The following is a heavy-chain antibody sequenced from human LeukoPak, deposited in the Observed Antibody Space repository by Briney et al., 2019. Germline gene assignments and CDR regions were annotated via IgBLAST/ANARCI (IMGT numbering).Heavy chain of an antibody. D-gene: IGHD5-18*01. J-gene: IGHJ4*02. V-gene: IGHV3-23*01. CDR1: GFTFSSYA. CDR3: SKGNGYSYGRYYFDY. CDR2: ITASGGNT. Sequence: GGSLRLSCAASGFTFSSYAMGWVRQAPGKGLEWVSAITASGGNTYYADSVKGRFTISRDNSKNTLYLQVNSLRAEDTAVYYCSKGNGYSYGRYYFDYWGQGTLVTVSS.